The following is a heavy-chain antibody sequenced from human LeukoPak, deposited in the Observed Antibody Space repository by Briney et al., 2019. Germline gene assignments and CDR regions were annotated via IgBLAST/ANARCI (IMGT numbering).Heavy chain of an antibody. D-gene: IGHD3-3*01. Sequence: AXVKVSCKASGGTFSSYTISWVRQAPGQGLEWMGGIIPILGIANYAQKFQGRVTITADKSTSTAYMELSSLRSEDTAVYYCASGQYDFWSGYSDYWGQGTLVTVSS. CDR3: ASGQYDFWSGYSDY. V-gene: IGHV1-69*10. J-gene: IGHJ4*02. CDR1: GGTFSSYT. CDR2: IIPILGIA.